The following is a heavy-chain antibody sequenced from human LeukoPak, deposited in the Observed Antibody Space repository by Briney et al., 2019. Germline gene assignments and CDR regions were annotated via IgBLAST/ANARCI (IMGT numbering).Heavy chain of an antibody. CDR3: AKDVYYYDSGGYYGTTFDY. CDR1: GFTFSDYY. J-gene: IGHJ4*02. D-gene: IGHD3-22*01. CDR2: ISSSGSTI. Sequence: GGSLRLSCAASGFTFSDYYMSWIRQAPGKGLEWVSYISSSGSTIYYADSVKGRFTISRDNAKNSLYLQMNSLRAEDTAVYYCAKDVYYYDSGGYYGTTFDYWGQGTLVTVSS. V-gene: IGHV3-11*01.